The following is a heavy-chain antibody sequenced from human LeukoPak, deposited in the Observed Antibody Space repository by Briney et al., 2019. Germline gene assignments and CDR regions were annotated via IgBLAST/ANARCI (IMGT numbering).Heavy chain of an antibody. D-gene: IGHD3-10*01. Sequence: GGSLRLSCAASGFTFSSYGMHWVRQAPGKGLEWVAFIRYDGSNKYYADSVKGRFTISRDNSKNTLYLQMNSLRVEDTAVYYCARSLRVRGVPDYMDVWGKGTTVTISS. CDR1: GFTFSSYG. J-gene: IGHJ6*03. CDR3: ARSLRVRGVPDYMDV. CDR2: IRYDGSNK. V-gene: IGHV3-30*02.